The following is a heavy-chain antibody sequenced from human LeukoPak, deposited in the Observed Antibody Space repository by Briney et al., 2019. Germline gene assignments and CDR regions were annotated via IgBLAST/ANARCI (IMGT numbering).Heavy chain of an antibody. V-gene: IGHV1-46*01. CDR3: AREGSTMNVDYYYYGMDV. J-gene: IGHJ6*02. CDR1: GYTFTSYY. D-gene: IGHD3-10*01. Sequence: ASVKVSCKASGYTFTSYYMHWVRQAPGQGLEWMGIINPSGGSTSYAQKFQGRVTMTRDTSTSTVYMELSSLRSEDTAVYYCAREGSTMNVDYYYYGMDVWGQGTTVTVSS. CDR2: INPSGGST.